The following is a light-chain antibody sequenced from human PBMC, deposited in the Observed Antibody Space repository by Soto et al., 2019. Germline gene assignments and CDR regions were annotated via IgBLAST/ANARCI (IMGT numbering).Light chain of an antibody. CDR1: QSVSSN. Sequence: EIVMTQSPATLSVSPGERATLSCRASQSVSSNLAWYQQKPGQAPRLLIYGASTRATGIPARFSGSGSGTEFTLTLSSRQSEDFAVYYCQQYNNWHPLTFGGGTKVEIK. J-gene: IGKJ4*01. CDR3: QQYNNWHPLT. CDR2: GAS. V-gene: IGKV3-15*01.